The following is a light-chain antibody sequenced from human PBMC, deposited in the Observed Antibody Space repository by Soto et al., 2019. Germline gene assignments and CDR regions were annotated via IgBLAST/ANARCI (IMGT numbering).Light chain of an antibody. Sequence: QSALTQPRSVSGSPGQSVTISCTGTSSDVGGYPYVSWYQQHPAKAPKLMIYDVSKRPSGVPDRFSGSKSGNTASLTISGLQAEDEADYYCCSYAGTYTYVFGTGTKLTVL. J-gene: IGLJ1*01. CDR1: SSDVGGYPY. CDR2: DVS. CDR3: CSYAGTYTYV. V-gene: IGLV2-11*01.